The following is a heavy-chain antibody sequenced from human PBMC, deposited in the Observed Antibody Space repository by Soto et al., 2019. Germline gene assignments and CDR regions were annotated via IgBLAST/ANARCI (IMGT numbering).Heavy chain of an antibody. D-gene: IGHD5-12*01. CDR1: GYTLTTYW. V-gene: IGHV5-51*01. Sequence: GXSLNIACKASGYTLTTYWLGWLRQIPGKGLAWMGIIYPYDSDTTYSPSFQGQVTISADKSISTASLQWSSLRASDTAIYYCARRVAPTYYFDYWGPGTLVTVSS. CDR3: ARRVAPTYYFDY. CDR2: IYPYDSDT. J-gene: IGHJ4*02.